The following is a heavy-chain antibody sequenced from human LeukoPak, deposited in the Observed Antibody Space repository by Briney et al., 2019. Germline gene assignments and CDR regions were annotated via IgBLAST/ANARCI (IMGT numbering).Heavy chain of an antibody. CDR2: INPSGGST. D-gene: IGHD5-12*01. V-gene: IGHV1-46*01. CDR3: ARVGKRGYSGYDRSGPFDY. CDR1: GYTFTGYY. J-gene: IGHJ4*02. Sequence: ASVKVSCKASGYTFTGYYMHWVRQAPGQGLEWMGIINPSGGSTSYAQKFQGRVTMTRDTSTSTVYMELSSLRSEDTAVYYCARVGKRGYSGYDRSGPFDYWGQGTLVTVSS.